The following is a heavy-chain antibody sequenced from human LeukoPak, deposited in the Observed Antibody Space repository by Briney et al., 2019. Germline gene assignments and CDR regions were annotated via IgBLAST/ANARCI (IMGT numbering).Heavy chain of an antibody. CDR2: INAGNGNT. J-gene: IGHJ4*02. D-gene: IGHD4-17*01. CDR1: GYTFTSYA. V-gene: IGHV1-3*01. CDR3: ARDGVDYGDYEGYFDY. Sequence: SVKVSCKASGYTFTSYAMHWVRQAPGQRLEWMGWINAGNGNTKYSQKFQGGVTITRDTSASTAYMELSSLRSEDTAVYYCARDGVDYGDYEGYFDYCGQGTLVTVSS.